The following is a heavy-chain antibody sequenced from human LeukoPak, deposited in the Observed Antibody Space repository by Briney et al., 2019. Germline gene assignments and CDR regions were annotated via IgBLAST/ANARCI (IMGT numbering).Heavy chain of an antibody. CDR1: GGSFSDSY. CDR2: IYHSGST. CDR3: ARYLDYYNWFDP. D-gene: IGHD4/OR15-4a*01. V-gene: IGHV4-34*01. Sequence: PSETLSLTCAVYGGSFSDSYWSWIRQPPGKGLEWIGSIYHSGSTYYNPSLKSRVTISVDTSKSQFSLKLSSVTAADTAVYYCARYLDYYNWFDPWGQGTLVTVSS. J-gene: IGHJ5*02.